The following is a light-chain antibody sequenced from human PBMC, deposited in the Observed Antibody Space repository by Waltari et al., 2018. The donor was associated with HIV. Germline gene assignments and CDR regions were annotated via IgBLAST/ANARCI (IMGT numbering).Light chain of an antibody. V-gene: IGLV2-14*03. CDR3: ASFTGDNTVI. Sequence: AVTQPASVSGLPGQSTTISCPGDASDFGLYNFVSWYQQHSGKPPRLILYDVDTRASGVSDRFSGSMSGNTASLTISGLRAEDEGHYYCASFTGDNTVIFGGGTEVTVL. J-gene: IGLJ2*01. CDR2: DVD. CDR1: ASDFGLYNF.